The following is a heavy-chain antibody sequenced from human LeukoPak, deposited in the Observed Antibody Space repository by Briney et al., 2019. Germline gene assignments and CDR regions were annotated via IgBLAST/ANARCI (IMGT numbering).Heavy chain of an antibody. CDR2: INPNSGGT. V-gene: IGHV1-2*02. J-gene: IGHJ4*02. D-gene: IGHD3-22*01. CDR1: GYTFTGYY. Sequence: ASVKVSCKASGYTFTGYYMHWVRQAPGQGLEWMGWINPNSGGTNYAQKFQGRVTMTRDTSISPAYMELSRLRSDDTAVYYCARDPAEPYYYDSSPDYWGQGTLVTVSS. CDR3: ARDPAEPYYYDSSPDY.